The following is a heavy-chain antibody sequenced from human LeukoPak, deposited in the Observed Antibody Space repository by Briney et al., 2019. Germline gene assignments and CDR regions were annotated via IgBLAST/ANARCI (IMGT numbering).Heavy chain of an antibody. V-gene: IGHV3-30*04. CDR2: ISYDGSNK. D-gene: IGHD4-17*01. CDR3: AGGVTTLHYYYYYYMGV. J-gene: IGHJ6*03. CDR1: GFTFSSYA. Sequence: GGSLRLSCAASGFTFSSYAMHWVRQAPGKGLEWVAVISYDGSNKYYADSVKGRFTISRDNSKNTLYLQMISLRAEDTAVYYCAGGVTTLHYYYYYYMGVWGKGTTVTVSS.